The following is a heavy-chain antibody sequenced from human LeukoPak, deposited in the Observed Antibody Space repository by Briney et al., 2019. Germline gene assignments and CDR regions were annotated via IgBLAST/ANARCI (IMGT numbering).Heavy chain of an antibody. D-gene: IGHD1-26*01. Sequence: PGGSLRLSCAASGFTFSSYSMTWVRQAPGKGLEWVSSISSSSSYIYYADSVKGRFTIPRDNAKDSLYLQMNSLRAEDTAVYYCARDSSSGSYRDWGQGTLVTVSS. CDR1: GFTFSSYS. CDR3: ARDSSSGSYRD. CDR2: ISSSSSYI. J-gene: IGHJ4*02. V-gene: IGHV3-21*01.